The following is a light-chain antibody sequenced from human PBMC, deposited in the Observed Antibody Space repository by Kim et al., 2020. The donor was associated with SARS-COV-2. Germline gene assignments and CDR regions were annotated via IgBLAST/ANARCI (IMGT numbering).Light chain of an antibody. V-gene: IGLV3-19*01. CDR3: NSRDSSGNQV. CDR2: GKN. CDR1: SLRSYY. Sequence: VALGQTVRITCQGDSLRSYYASWYQQKPGQAPVLVIYGKNNRPSGIPDRFSGSSSGNTASLPITGAQAEDEADYYCNSRDSSGNQVFGGGTQLTVL. J-gene: IGLJ2*01.